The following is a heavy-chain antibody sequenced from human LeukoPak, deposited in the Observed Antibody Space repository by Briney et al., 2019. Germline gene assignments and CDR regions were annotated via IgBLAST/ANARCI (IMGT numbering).Heavy chain of an antibody. CDR1: GGSISSGGHY. V-gene: IGHV4-31*03. D-gene: IGHD3-22*01. CDR2: IYYIGST. J-gene: IGHJ5*02. CDR3: ARQPHDNSGSDWLDP. Sequence: PSQTLSLTCTVSGGSISSGGHYWSWIRQHPGKGLEWIGYIYYIGSTYYNPSLKSRVTISVDTSKNQFSLKLSSVTAADTAVYYCARQPHDNSGSDWLDPWGQGTLVTVSS.